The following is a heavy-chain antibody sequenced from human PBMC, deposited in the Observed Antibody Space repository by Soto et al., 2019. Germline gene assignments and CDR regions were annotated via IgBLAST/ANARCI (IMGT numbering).Heavy chain of an antibody. V-gene: IGHV4-59*02. D-gene: IGHD2-8*01. CDR3: ARDPGYCTNGVCPIFDF. J-gene: IGHJ4*02. CDR2: MYHGGRT. Sequence: SETLSLTCTVSGDSVTNYFWSWMRQPPGKGLEWIGHMYHGGRTNYSPSLKSRVTMSLDSSKNQFSLNLSSVTAADTAVYFCARDPGYCTNGVCPIFDFWAQGVLLTVSS. CDR1: GDSVTNYF.